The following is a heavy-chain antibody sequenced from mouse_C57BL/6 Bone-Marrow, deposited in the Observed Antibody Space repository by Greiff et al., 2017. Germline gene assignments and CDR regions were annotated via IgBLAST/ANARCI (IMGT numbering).Heavy chain of an antibody. CDR2: IDPSDSET. J-gene: IGHJ4*01. V-gene: IGHV1-52*01. Sequence: QVQLQQPGAELVRPGSSVKLSCKASGYTFTSYWMHWVKQRPIQGLEWIGNIDPSDSETHYNQKFKDKATLTVDKSSSTACMQLSSLTSEDSAVYDCAREGAYRNCAMDYWGQGTSVTVSS. CDR1: GYTFTSYW. CDR3: AREGAYRNCAMDY.